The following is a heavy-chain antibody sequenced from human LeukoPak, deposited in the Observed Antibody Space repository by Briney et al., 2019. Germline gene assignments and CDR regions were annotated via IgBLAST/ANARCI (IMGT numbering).Heavy chain of an antibody. CDR3: ARDPRLWFRDNAFDI. CDR1: GGTFSSYA. CDR2: IIPILGIA. D-gene: IGHD3-10*01. Sequence: ASVKVSCKASGGTFSSYAISWVRQAPGQGLEWMGRIIPILGIANYAQKFQGRVTITADKSTSTAYMELSSLRSEDTAVYYCARDPRLWFRDNAFDIWGQGTMVTVSS. V-gene: IGHV1-69*04. J-gene: IGHJ3*02.